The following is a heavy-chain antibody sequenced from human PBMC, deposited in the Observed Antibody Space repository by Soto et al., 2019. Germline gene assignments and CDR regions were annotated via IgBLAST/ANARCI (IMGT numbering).Heavy chain of an antibody. J-gene: IGHJ6*01. Sequence: ASVKVSCKASGYTFTSYYMHWVRQAPGQGLEWMGIINPSGGSTSYAQKFQGRVTMTRDTSTSTVYMELSSLRSVDTAVYYCAIDWEITVTTSDYYYYGMAVSGQGTTVTVSS. CDR2: INPSGGST. CDR3: AIDWEITVTTSDYYYYGMAV. V-gene: IGHV1-46*01. D-gene: IGHD4-17*01. CDR1: GYTFTSYY.